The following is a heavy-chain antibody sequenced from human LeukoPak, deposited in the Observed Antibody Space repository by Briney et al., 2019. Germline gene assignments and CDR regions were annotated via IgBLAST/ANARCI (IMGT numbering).Heavy chain of an antibody. CDR1: GGSFSGYY. D-gene: IGHD2-2*02. Sequence: PSETLSLTCAVYGGSFSGYYWSWIRQPPGKGLEWIGEINHSGSTNYNPSLKSRVTMSVDTSKNQFSLKLSSVTAADTAVYYCARGLGYCSSTSCFTYFDYWGQGTLVTVSS. J-gene: IGHJ4*02. V-gene: IGHV4-34*01. CDR3: ARGLGYCSSTSCFTYFDY. CDR2: INHSGST.